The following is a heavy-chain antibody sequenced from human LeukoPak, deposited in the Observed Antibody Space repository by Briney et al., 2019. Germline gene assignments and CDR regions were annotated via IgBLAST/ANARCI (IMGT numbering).Heavy chain of an antibody. CDR1: GFTFSSYA. CDR3: ARGSEWELLSCDY. V-gene: IGHV3-21*06. Sequence: GGSLRLSCAASGFTFSSYAMSWVRQAPGKGLEWVSSISSSSSYIYYADSVKGRFTISRDNAKNSLYLQMNSLRAEDTAVYYCARGSEWELLSCDYWGQGTLVTVSS. J-gene: IGHJ4*02. CDR2: ISSSSSYI. D-gene: IGHD1-26*01.